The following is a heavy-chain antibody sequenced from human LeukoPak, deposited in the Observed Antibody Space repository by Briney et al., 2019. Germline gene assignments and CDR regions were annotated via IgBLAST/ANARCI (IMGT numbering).Heavy chain of an antibody. J-gene: IGHJ4*02. D-gene: IGHD2-2*01. CDR1: GFIFDDYA. CDR2: ISHKSGNI. V-gene: IGHV3-9*03. CDR3: AKDRCSSSSCGLDY. Sequence: GGSLRLSCAASGFIFDDYAIHWVRQVPGKGLEWVSGISHKSGNIAYADSVKGRFTISRDNAKNSVYLQMSSLRAEDMALYYCAKDRCSSSSCGLDYWGQGTLVTVSS.